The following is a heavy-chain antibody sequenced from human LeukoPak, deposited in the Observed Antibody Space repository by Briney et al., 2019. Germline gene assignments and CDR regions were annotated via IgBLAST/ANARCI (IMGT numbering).Heavy chain of an antibody. J-gene: IGHJ5*02. CDR2: IYHSGST. CDR3: ARVIAAAGSYWFDP. Sequence: PSETLSLTCAVYGGSFSGYYWSWIRQPPGKGLEWIGYIYHSGSTYYNPSLKSRVTISVDRSKNQFSLKLSSVTAADTAVYYCARVIAAAGSYWFDPWGQGTLVTVSS. CDR1: GGSFSGYY. V-gene: IGHV4-34*01. D-gene: IGHD6-13*01.